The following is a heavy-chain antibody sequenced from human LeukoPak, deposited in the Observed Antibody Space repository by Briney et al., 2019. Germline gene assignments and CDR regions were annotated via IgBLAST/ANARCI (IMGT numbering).Heavy chain of an antibody. V-gene: IGHV5-51*01. CDR3: ARHQSSYDFWSGDGPFDI. Sequence: GESLKISCKGSGYSFTSYWIGWVRQMPGKGLEWMGIIYPGDSDTRYSPSFQGQVTISADKSISTAYLQWSSLKASDTAMYYCARHQSSYDFWSGDGPFDIWGQGTMVTVSS. D-gene: IGHD3-3*01. CDR1: GYSFTSYW. CDR2: IYPGDSDT. J-gene: IGHJ3*02.